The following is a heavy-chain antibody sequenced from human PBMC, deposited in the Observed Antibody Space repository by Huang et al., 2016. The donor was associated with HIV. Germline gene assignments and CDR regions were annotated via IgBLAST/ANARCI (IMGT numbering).Heavy chain of an antibody. CDR3: VKDRGQQLSPFDS. J-gene: IGHJ4*02. D-gene: IGHD6-13*01. V-gene: IGHV3-21*01. Sequence: EVQLVDSGGGLVKPGGSLRLSCADSGFSLDSFNMFWVRQTPAKGLQWGAAISPSSSFIEYADSVKGRFSISRDNAKNSLYLQMNSLRGEDTAVYYCVKDRGQQLSPFDSWGQGTLVTVSS. CDR1: GFSLDSFN. CDR2: ISPSSSFI.